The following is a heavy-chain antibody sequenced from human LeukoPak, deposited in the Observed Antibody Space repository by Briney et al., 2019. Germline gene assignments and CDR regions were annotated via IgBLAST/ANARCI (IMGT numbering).Heavy chain of an antibody. J-gene: IGHJ4*01. D-gene: IGHD3-3*01. V-gene: IGHV3-23*01. CDR1: VFTFSSYL. CDR3: YKGPIYIFLSTFVDY. CDR2: IIGSGGST. Sequence: GGCLILSCAASVFTFSSYLMSWVRQAPGKGLEWVSAIIGSGGSTYYADSVKGWFTISRDNTKNTLYLQINNLSAQGSAVKDVYKGPIYIFLSTFVDYGGQGTVAVSS.